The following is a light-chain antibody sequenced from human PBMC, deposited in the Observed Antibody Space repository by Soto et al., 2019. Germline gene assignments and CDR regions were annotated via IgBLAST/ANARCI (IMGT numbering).Light chain of an antibody. CDR3: QLYGSSPPRYT. V-gene: IGKV3-20*01. CDR2: AAS. Sequence: ESVLTQSPGTLSLSPGERATLSCRASQSVSSSYLAWYRQKPGQAPSLLIYAASTRATDIPDRFSGSGSGTDFTLTISRLEPEDFAVYFCQLYGSSPPRYTFGQGTKLEIK. CDR1: QSVSSSY. J-gene: IGKJ2*01.